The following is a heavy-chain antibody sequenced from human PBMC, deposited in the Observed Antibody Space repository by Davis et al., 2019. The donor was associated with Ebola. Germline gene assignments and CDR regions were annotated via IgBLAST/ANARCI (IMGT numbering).Heavy chain of an antibody. Sequence: GGSLRLSCAASGFTFSNHGMYWVRRAPGKGLEWLAFISYDGSHKYYGDSVKGRFTISRDNSNNTLFLQMNSLSAEDTAVYSCAKDSGRAFGLWGQGTMVSVSS. V-gene: IGHV3-30*18. CDR1: GFTFSNHG. D-gene: IGHD1-1*01. CDR2: ISYDGSHK. J-gene: IGHJ3*01. CDR3: AKDSGRAFGL.